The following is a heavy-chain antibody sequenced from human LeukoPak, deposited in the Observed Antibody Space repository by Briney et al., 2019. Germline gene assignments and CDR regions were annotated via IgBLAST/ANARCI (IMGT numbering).Heavy chain of an antibody. CDR1: GASISSSSYY. J-gene: IGHJ4*02. V-gene: IGHV4-39*01. CDR3: TRPYFDY. CDR2: IYYSGST. Sequence: SETLSLTCTVSGASISSSSYYWGWIRQPPGKGLEWIGSIYYSGSTYYNPSLKSRVTISMDPSKNQFSLKLSSVTAADTAVYYCTRPYFDYWGPGTLVTVSS.